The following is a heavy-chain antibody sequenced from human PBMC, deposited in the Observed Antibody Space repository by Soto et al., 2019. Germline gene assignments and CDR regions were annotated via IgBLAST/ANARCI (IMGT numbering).Heavy chain of an antibody. CDR3: ARGKCLTTVVTPRECYYYGMDV. J-gene: IGHJ6*02. D-gene: IGHD4-17*01. Sequence: GGSLRLSCAASGFTFSSHWMHWVRQAPGKGLVWVSRVNNDGSITNYADSVRGRFSISRDNAKNTLYLQMSSLRAEDTAVYYCARGKCLTTVVTPRECYYYGMDVWGQGTMVTVSS. V-gene: IGHV3-74*01. CDR2: VNNDGSIT. CDR1: GFTFSSHW.